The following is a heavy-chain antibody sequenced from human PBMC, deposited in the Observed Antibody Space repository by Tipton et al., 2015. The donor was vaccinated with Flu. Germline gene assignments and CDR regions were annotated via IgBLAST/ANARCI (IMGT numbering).Heavy chain of an antibody. J-gene: IGHJ3*02. CDR3: ARGGGNHAFDI. CDR2: INNDGSTT. V-gene: IGHV3-74*01. Sequence: SLRLSCAASGFTFSSYWLYWVRQAPGKGLVWVSRINNDGSTTTYADSAKGRFIISRDNTKNTLYLQMNSLKAEDTAVYYCARGGGNHAFDIWGQGTRVTVSS. CDR1: GFTFSSYW. D-gene: IGHD5-12*01.